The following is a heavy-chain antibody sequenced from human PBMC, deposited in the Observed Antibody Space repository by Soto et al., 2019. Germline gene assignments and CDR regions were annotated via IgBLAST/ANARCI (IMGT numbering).Heavy chain of an antibody. CDR1: GCSISSYY. V-gene: IGHV4-59*01. Sequence: SETLSLTCTVSGCSISSYYWSWIRQPPGKGLEWIGYIYYSGSTNYNPSLRSRVTISVDTSKNQFSLKLSSVTAADTAVYYCATLPPRIVVALLPIPTWGQGILVTVSS. CDR2: IYYSGST. CDR3: ATLPPRIVVALLPIPT. J-gene: IGHJ5*02. D-gene: IGHD2-21*01.